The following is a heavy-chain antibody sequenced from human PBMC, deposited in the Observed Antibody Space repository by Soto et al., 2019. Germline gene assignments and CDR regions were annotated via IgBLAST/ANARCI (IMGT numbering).Heavy chain of an antibody. CDR3: ARSYSSSWYESYGMDV. V-gene: IGHV4-39*01. J-gene: IGHJ6*02. Sequence: QLQLQESGPGLVKPSETLSLTCTVSGGSISSSSYYWGWIRQPPGKGLEWIGSIYYSGSTYYNPSLKSRVTISVDTSKNQFSLKLSSVTAADTAVYYCARSYSSSWYESYGMDVWGQGTTVTVSS. D-gene: IGHD6-13*01. CDR2: IYYSGST. CDR1: GGSISSSSYY.